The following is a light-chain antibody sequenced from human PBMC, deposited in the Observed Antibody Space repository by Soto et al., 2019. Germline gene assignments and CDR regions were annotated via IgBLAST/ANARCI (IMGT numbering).Light chain of an antibody. V-gene: IGLV2-14*03. Sequence: QSALTQPASVSGSPGQSITISCTGTSSDVGSYNYVSWYQQHPGTAPKLMIYDVSNRPSGISNRFSGSKSGNTASLTISGLQAEDEADYYCSSFTSSNTVVFGGGTKVTVL. CDR1: SSDVGSYNY. J-gene: IGLJ3*02. CDR2: DVS. CDR3: SSFTSSNTVV.